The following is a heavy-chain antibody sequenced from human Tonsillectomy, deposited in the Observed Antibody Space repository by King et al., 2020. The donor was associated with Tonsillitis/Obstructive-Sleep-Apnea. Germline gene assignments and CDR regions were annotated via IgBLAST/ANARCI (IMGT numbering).Heavy chain of an antibody. D-gene: IGHD6-19*01. Sequence: QLVQSGAEVKKPGASVKVSCKASGYIFTSYYMHWVRQAPGQGLEWMGLINPSGGSTSYAQKFQGRVTMTRDTSTSTVSMEMSSLRSEDTAVYYWAKTPPGYNSGWPYYYGMDVWGQGTTVTVSS. J-gene: IGHJ6*02. V-gene: IGHV1-46*01. CDR2: INPSGGST. CDR1: GYIFTSYY. CDR3: AKTPPGYNSGWPYYYGMDV.